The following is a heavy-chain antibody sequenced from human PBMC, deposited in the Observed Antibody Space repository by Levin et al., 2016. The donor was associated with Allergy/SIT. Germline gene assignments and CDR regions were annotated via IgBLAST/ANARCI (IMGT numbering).Heavy chain of an antibody. J-gene: IGHJ3*02. Sequence: GGSLRLSCAASGFTFSTYSMDWVRQAPGKGLEWVSSIDSSTSHIYYADSVKGRFTISRDNAKNSLYLQMSSLRAEDTALYYCARWGNDAFDIWGQGTMVTVSS. V-gene: IGHV3-21*01. CDR1: GFTFSTYS. CDR2: IDSSTSHI. D-gene: IGHD3-16*01. CDR3: ARWGNDAFDI.